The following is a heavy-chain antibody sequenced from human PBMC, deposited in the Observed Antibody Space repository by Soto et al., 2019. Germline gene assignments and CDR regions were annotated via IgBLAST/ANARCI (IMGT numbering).Heavy chain of an antibody. D-gene: IGHD2-15*01. V-gene: IGHV4-59*01. CDR3: ARVGGVAARTFDY. J-gene: IGHJ4*02. CDR1: GGSISPFY. CDR2: LYYSGNT. Sequence: TLSLTCTVSGGSISPFYWSWVRQPPGKGLEWIGYLYYSGNTNYSPSLKSRVTISVDASKNQVSLRLTSVTAADTAVYYCARVGGVAARTFDYWGQGTVVTVSS.